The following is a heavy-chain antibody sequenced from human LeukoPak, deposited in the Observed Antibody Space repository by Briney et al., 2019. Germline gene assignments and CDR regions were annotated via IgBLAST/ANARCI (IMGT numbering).Heavy chain of an antibody. CDR2: IYSGGGT. J-gene: IGHJ4*02. V-gene: IGHV3-66*01. D-gene: IGHD6-13*01. CDR1: GFTVSKKY. Sequence: AGGSLRLSWGASGFTVSKKYMTWVRQAPGKGLEWVASIYSGGGTYYAHSVKGRFTISRDNSKNTLNLQMNSLRTEDTAVYYCATEAGVDWGQGTLVTVSS. CDR3: ATEAGVD.